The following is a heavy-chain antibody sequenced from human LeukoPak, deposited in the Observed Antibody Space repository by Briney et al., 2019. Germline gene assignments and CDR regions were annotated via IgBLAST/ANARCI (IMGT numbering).Heavy chain of an antibody. J-gene: IGHJ4*02. Sequence: GGSLRLSCAASGFTFSSYAMSWVRQAPGKGLEWVSAISGSGGSTYYADSVKGRFTISRDNSRNTLYLQMNSLRAEDTAVYYCAKPHYDFWSGYYPYWGQGTLVTVSS. CDR3: AKPHYDFWSGYYPY. V-gene: IGHV3-23*01. CDR2: ISGSGGST. CDR1: GFTFSSYA. D-gene: IGHD3-3*01.